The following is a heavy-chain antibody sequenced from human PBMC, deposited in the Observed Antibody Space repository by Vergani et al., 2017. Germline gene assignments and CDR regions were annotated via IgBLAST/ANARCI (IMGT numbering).Heavy chain of an antibody. Sequence: QVQLQQWGAGLLKPSETLSLTCAVYGGSFSGYYWSWIRQPPGKGLEWFGEINHSGSTNYNPSLKSRVTISVDTSKNQFSLKLSSVTAADTAVYYCARVPIRPYAPSYDHYYYYYYMDVWGKGTTVTVSS. CDR1: GGSFSGYY. CDR3: ARVPIRPYAPSYDHYYYYYYMDV. D-gene: IGHD2-2*01. CDR2: INHSGST. J-gene: IGHJ6*03. V-gene: IGHV4-34*01.